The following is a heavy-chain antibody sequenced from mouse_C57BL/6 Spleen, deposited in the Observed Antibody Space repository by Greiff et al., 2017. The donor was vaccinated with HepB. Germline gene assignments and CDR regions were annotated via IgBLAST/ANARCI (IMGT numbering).Heavy chain of an antibody. CDR3: ARIPRLGFAY. V-gene: IGHV1-64*01. Sequence: VQLQESGAELVKPGASVKLSCKASGYTFTSYWMHWVKQRPGQGLEWIGMIHPNSGSTNYNEKFKSKATLTVDKSSSTAYMQLSSLTSEDSAVYYCARIPRLGFAYWGQGTLVTVSA. D-gene: IGHD2-10*02. J-gene: IGHJ3*01. CDR2: IHPNSGST. CDR1: GYTFTSYW.